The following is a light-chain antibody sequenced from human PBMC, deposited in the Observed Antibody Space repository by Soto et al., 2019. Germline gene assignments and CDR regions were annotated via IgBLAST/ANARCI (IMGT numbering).Light chain of an antibody. Sequence: EIVLKQSPATLSLSPGERATLSCRASQSVPSRDVAWYQQKPGQAPRLLIYGASSRANGVPDRFSGSGSWTDFTLTINRLEPEDFAVYYCQQYAGSSTFGQGTKVDIK. CDR2: GAS. CDR3: QQYAGSST. CDR1: QSVPSRD. J-gene: IGKJ1*01. V-gene: IGKV3-20*01.